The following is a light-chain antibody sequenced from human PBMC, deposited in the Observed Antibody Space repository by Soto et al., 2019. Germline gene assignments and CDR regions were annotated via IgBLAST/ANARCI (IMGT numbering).Light chain of an antibody. CDR3: AAWDDSLNGHLV. Sequence: QSVLTQPPSASGTPGQRVTISCSVGSSNIGRYTVNWYQQLPGTAPKLLMYNNNQRPSGVPDRFSGSKSGTSASLAISGLQSDDETHYYCAAWDDSLNGHLVFGGGTKLTVL. J-gene: IGLJ2*01. V-gene: IGLV1-44*01. CDR2: NNN. CDR1: SSNIGRYT.